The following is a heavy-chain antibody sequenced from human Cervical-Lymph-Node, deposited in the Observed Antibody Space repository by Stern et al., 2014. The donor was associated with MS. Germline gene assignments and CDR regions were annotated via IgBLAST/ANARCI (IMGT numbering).Heavy chain of an antibody. CDR2: LSSDANSSAT. J-gene: IGHJ6*02. D-gene: IGHD2-8*01. V-gene: IGHV3-73*01. CDR1: GFTFSGSA. CDR3: SSLGTIVLSGMDV. Sequence: VQLVESGGGLVQPGASLKLSCAASGFTFSGSAMHWVRQASGQGLEWVGRLSSDANSSATSYAASGKGRFTLYRHDSKNTAYLQMNSLNIEDAAVYYCSSLGTIVLSGMDVWGQGTTVTVSS.